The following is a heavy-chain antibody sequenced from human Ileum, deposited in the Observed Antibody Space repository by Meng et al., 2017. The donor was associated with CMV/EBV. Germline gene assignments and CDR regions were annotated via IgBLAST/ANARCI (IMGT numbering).Heavy chain of an antibody. V-gene: IGHV1-8*03. Sequence: ASEKVSCKASGYTFTSYDIDWVRQATGQGLEWMGWMNPNSGNTGYAQKFQGRVTITRNTSISTAYMELSSLRSEDTAVYYCARGEQWLGPDYWGQGTLVTVSS. CDR3: ARGEQWLGPDY. CDR2: MNPNSGNT. CDR1: GYTFTSYD. J-gene: IGHJ4*02. D-gene: IGHD6-19*01.